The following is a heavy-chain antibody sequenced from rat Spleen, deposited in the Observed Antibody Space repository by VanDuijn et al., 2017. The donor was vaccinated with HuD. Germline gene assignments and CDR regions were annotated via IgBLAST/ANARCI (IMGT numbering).Heavy chain of an antibody. J-gene: IGHJ2*01. Sequence: EVELVESGGGLVQPGRSMKLSCAASGFTFSDYGMAWVRQAPTKGLEWVASISTSGGTTYYRDSVKGRFTISRDNSKSTLYLQMDSLQSEDTATYYGTTEGYNWGQGVMVTVSS. CDR1: GFTFSDYG. D-gene: IGHD1-11*01. CDR2: ISTSGGTT. V-gene: IGHV5-27*01. CDR3: TTEGYN.